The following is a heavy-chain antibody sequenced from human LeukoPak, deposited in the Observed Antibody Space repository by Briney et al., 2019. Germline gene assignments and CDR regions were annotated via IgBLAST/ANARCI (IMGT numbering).Heavy chain of an antibody. CDR2: ISYDGSNK. D-gene: IGHD2-15*01. CDR3: ARGGRYCSGGSCYATIDY. J-gene: IGHJ4*02. V-gene: IGHV3-30-3*01. Sequence: GGSLRLSCAASGFTFSSYAMHWVRQAPGKGLEWVAVISYDGSNKYYADSVKGRFTISRDNSKNTLYLQMNSLRAEDTAVYYCARGGRYCSGGSCYATIDYWGQGTLVTVPS. CDR1: GFTFSSYA.